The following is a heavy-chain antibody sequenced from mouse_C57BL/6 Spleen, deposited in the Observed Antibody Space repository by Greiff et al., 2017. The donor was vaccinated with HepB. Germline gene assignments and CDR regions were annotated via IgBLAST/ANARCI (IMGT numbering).Heavy chain of an antibody. D-gene: IGHD1-1*01. Sequence: QLQQSGPELVKPGASVKISCKASGYSFTGYYMNWVKQSPEKSLEWIGEINPSTGGTTYNQKFKAKATLTVDNSSSTAYMQLKSLTSEDSAVYYCAINPLYYGSSHYAMDYWGQGTSVTVSS. CDR1: GYSFTGYY. J-gene: IGHJ4*01. CDR2: INPSTGGT. V-gene: IGHV1-42*01. CDR3: AINPLYYGSSHYAMDY.